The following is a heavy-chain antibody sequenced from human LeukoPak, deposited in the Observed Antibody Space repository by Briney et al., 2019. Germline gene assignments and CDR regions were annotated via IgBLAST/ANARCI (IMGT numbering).Heavy chain of an antibody. Sequence: PSETLSLTCTVSGGSISSYYWSWIRQPPGKGLEWIGYIYYSGSTNYNPSLESRVTISVDTSKNQFSLDPSSVTAADTAVYYCARQKCTSTSCLTKNAFDIWGQGTMVTVSS. D-gene: IGHD2-2*01. J-gene: IGHJ3*02. CDR1: GGSISSYY. V-gene: IGHV4-59*08. CDR3: ARQKCTSTSCLTKNAFDI. CDR2: IYYSGST.